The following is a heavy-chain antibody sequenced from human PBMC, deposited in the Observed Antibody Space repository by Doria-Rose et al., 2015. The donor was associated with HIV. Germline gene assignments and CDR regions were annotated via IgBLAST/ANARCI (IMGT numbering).Heavy chain of an antibody. V-gene: IGHV4-59*01. Sequence: QVQLQESGPGLVKPSETLSLTCSVSGGSISHYYWSWIRQPPGQGLEYIGDIIYTGSTNYSPSLKSRVSISIDTSKNKFSLRLSSVTAADTAVYYCARVLSGTYDYWGQGTLVTVSS. D-gene: IGHD1-26*01. CDR2: IIYTGST. CDR1: GGSISHYY. J-gene: IGHJ4*02. CDR3: ARVLSGTYDY.